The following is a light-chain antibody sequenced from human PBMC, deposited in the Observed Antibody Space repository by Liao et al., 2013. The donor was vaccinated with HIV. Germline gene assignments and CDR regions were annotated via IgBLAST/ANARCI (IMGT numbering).Light chain of an antibody. V-gene: IGLV3-21*01. CDR2: EDD. Sequence: SSVLTQPPSVSLAPGKTAKISCGGNNIGGKSVHWYQQKPGQSPVLVIYEDDKRPSGIPERFSGSNSGTTATLAISGAQALDEADYYCQTWDTGTGVFGTGTKVTV. J-gene: IGLJ1*01. CDR1: NIGGKS. CDR3: QTWDTGTGV.